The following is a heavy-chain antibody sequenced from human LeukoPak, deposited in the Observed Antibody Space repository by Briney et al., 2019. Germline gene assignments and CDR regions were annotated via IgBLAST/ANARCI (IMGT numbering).Heavy chain of an antibody. D-gene: IGHD2-8*01. Sequence: GGSLRLSCAASGFTFSSYSMNWVRQAPGKGVEGVSYISSSSSTIYYADSVKGRFTISRDNAKNSLYLQMNSLRAEDTAVYYCARDSLLIPDYWGQGTLVTVSS. V-gene: IGHV3-48*01. CDR3: ARDSLLIPDY. CDR2: ISSSSSTI. J-gene: IGHJ4*02. CDR1: GFTFSSYS.